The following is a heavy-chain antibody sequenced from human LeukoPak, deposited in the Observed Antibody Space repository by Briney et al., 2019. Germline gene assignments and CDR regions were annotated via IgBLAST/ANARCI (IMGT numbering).Heavy chain of an antibody. D-gene: IGHD4-17*01. Sequence: ASVKVSCKASGYTFTSFGISWVRQAPGQGLEWTGWISSYNGNTNYAQKLQGRVTMTTDTSTSTAYMELRSLRSDDTAVYYCARALAGGEYESRVYLREGTLVTVSS. CDR2: ISSYNGNT. CDR1: GYTFTSFG. V-gene: IGHV1-18*01. J-gene: IGHJ4*02. CDR3: ARALAGGEYESRVY.